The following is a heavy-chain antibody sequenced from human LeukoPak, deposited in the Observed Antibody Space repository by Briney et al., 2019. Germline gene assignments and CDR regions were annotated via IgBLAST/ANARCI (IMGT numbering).Heavy chain of an antibody. Sequence: PSETLSLTCTVSGGSVSSGSYYWSWIRQPPGTGLEWIGYIYYSGSTNYNPSLKSRVTISVDTSKNQFSLKLSSVTAADTAVYYCASPRSYCDSSGYYISWGQGTLVTVSS. D-gene: IGHD3-22*01. J-gene: IGHJ5*02. CDR1: GGSVSSGSYY. CDR3: ASPRSYCDSSGYYIS. CDR2: IYYSGST. V-gene: IGHV4-61*01.